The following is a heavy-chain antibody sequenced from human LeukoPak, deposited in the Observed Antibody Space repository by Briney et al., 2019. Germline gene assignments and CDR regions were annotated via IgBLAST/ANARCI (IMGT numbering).Heavy chain of an antibody. V-gene: IGHV1-2*02. CDR2: INPNSGGT. D-gene: IGHD6-6*01. CDR1: GYTFTGYY. Sequence: ASVKVSCKASGYTFTGYYMHWVRQAPGQGLEWMGWINPNSGGTNYAQKFQGRVTMTRDTSISTADMELSRLRADDTAVYYCARKSYSSSSGEYYYYYGMDVWGQGTSVTVSS. CDR3: ARKSYSSSSGEYYYYYGMDV. J-gene: IGHJ6*02.